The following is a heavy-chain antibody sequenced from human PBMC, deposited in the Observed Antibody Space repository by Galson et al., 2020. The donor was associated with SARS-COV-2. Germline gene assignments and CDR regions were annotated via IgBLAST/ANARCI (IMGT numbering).Heavy chain of an antibody. CDR2: ITPNGGHT. CDR1: GYTFTTYY. Sequence: ASVKVSCKTSGYTFTTYYIHWVRQAPGQGLEWMGIITPNGGHTDCAQKFQDRVTMTRDTSTNTVFMELSSLTSEDTAIYYCARDHRRPPTSIWFGESGGALDFWGQGTLVTVSS. V-gene: IGHV1-46*01. CDR3: ARDHRRPPTSIWFGESGGALDF. J-gene: IGHJ4*02. D-gene: IGHD3-10*01.